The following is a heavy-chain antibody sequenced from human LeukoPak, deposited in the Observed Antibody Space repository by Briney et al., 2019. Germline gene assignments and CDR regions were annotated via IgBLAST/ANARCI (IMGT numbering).Heavy chain of an antibody. D-gene: IGHD1-26*01. CDR3: ATDLPGYSGSYFIFDY. V-gene: IGHV4-4*07. CDR2: IYTSGST. CDR1: GGSISSYY. Sequence: PSETLSLTCTVSGGSISSYYWSWIRQPAGKGLEWIGRIYTSGSTNYNPSLKSRVTMSVDTSKNQFSLKLSSVTAADTAVYYCATDLPGYSGSYFIFDYWGQGTLVTVSS. J-gene: IGHJ4*02.